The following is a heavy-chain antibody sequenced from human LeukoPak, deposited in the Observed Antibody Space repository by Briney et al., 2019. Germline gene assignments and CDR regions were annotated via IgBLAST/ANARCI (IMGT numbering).Heavy chain of an antibody. V-gene: IGHV1-2*02. CDR2: INPNSGGT. D-gene: IGHD6-13*01. CDR1: GYTFTGYY. J-gene: IGHJ4*02. CDR3: AIIAAAGPYYFDY. Sequence: ASVKVSCKASGYTFTGYYMHWVRQAPGQGLEWMGWINPNSGGTNYAQKFQGRVTMTRDTSISTAYMWLSRLRSDDTAVYYCAIIAAAGPYYFDYWGQGTLVTVSS.